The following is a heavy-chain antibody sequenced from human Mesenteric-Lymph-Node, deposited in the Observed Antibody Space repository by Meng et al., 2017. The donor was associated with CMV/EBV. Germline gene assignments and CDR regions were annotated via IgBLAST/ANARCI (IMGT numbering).Heavy chain of an antibody. CDR3: ARNGFYSLDF. J-gene: IGHJ4*02. V-gene: IGHV1-18*01. CDR1: GYSFTTRG. D-gene: IGHD3-22*01. CDR2: ITAYNGQT. Sequence: VSCTPSGYSFTTRGVSWVRQAPGQGLEWLGWITAYNGQTQYSPKFQGRVTLTTDTSTNTAYMELRGLRLDDTAVYYCARNGFYSLDFWGQGTLVTVSS.